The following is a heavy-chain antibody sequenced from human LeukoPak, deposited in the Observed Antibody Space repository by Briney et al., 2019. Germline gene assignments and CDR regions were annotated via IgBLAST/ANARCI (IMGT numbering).Heavy chain of an antibody. J-gene: IGHJ5*02. D-gene: IGHD5-18*01. CDR3: TGRGNTYGFGRFDP. CDR1: GGSISSYF. Sequence: SETLSLTCTVSGGSISSYFWSWIRQPPGKGLEWIGYVYNSGSTRYNSSLQSRVSISLDTSQNQFSLKLSSVTAADTAVYYCTGRGNTYGFGRFDPWGQGTLVTVSS. CDR2: VYNSGST. V-gene: IGHV4-59*01.